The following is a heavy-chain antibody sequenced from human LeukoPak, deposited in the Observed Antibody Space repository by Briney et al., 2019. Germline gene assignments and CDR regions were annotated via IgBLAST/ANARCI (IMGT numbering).Heavy chain of an antibody. J-gene: IGHJ4*02. CDR3: ARDIAVASYFDY. Sequence: SETLSLTCAVSGGSISSGGYSWSWIRQPPGKGLEWIGRIYTSGSTNYNPSLKSRVTMSVDTSRNQFSLKLSSVTAADTAVYYCARDIAVASYFDYWGQGTLVTVSS. CDR2: IYTSGST. D-gene: IGHD6-19*01. V-gene: IGHV4-61*02. CDR1: GGSISSGGYS.